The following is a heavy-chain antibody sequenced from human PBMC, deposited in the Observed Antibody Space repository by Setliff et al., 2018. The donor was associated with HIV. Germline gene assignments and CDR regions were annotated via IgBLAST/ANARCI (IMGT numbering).Heavy chain of an antibody. CDR2: INSDGRST. Sequence: GGSLRLSCAASGFTFSSYAMSWVRQAPGKGLVWVSRINSDGRSTSYADSVKGRFTISRDNDKNTLYLQMNSLRAEDTAEYYCARGPLLLEWLLTYWGQGTLVTVSS. CDR1: GFTFSSYA. V-gene: IGHV3-74*01. CDR3: ARGPLLLEWLLTY. J-gene: IGHJ4*02. D-gene: IGHD3-3*01.